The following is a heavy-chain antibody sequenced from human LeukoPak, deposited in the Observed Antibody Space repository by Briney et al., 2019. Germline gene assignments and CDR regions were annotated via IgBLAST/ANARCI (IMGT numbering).Heavy chain of an antibody. CDR3: ARGRPYDSSGYYRSGHPTSDY. D-gene: IGHD3-22*01. J-gene: IGHJ4*02. V-gene: IGHV4-4*02. CDR2: IYHSGST. CDR1: GYPISSSNG. Sequence: SESLSLKRTVFGYPISSSNGWCRDRQPPGKGPEWVGEIYHSGSTNYNPSHKSRVTISVDKSKNQFSLKLSSVTAADTAVYYCARGRPYDSSGYYRSGHPTSDYWGQGTLVTVSS.